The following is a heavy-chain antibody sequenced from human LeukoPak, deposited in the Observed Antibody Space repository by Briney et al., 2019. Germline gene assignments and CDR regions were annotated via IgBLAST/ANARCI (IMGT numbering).Heavy chain of an antibody. D-gene: IGHD2-15*01. Sequence: PGGSLRLSCVASGFTFTTYTMSWVRQAPGQGLEWVSSISGTGGATYYADSVKGRFTISRDNARNTVYLHMNSLTAEDTAVYFCAKEVTPGPRWTHFPGLDDWGRGTTATVSS. CDR3: AKEVTPGPRWTHFPGLDD. V-gene: IGHV3-23*01. CDR1: GFTFTTYT. J-gene: IGHJ6*04. CDR2: ISGTGGAT.